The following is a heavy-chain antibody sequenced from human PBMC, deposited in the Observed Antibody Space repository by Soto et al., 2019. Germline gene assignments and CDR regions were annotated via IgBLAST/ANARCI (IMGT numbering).Heavy chain of an antibody. V-gene: IGHV3-48*01. CDR2: ISSSSSTI. Sequence: GGSLRLSCAASGFTFSSYSMNWVRQAPGKGLEWVSYISSSSSTIYYADSVKGRFTISRDNAKNSLYLQMNSLRAEDTAVYYCARESEGFGELLRLFDYWGQGTLVTVAS. D-gene: IGHD3-10*01. J-gene: IGHJ4*02. CDR1: GFTFSSYS. CDR3: ARESEGFGELLRLFDY.